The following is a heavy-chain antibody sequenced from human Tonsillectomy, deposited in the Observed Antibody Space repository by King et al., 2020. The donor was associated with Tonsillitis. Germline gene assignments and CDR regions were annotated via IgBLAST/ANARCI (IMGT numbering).Heavy chain of an antibody. Sequence: QLQESGPGLVKPSETLSLTCTVSGGSISSSSYYWGWIRQPPGKGLEWIGSIYYSGSTYYKPSLKSRVTISVDTSKNQFSLKLSSVTAADTAVYYCARHVERYFGGYFDYWGQGTLVTVSS. D-gene: IGHD3-9*01. V-gene: IGHV4-39*01. CDR1: GGSISSSSYY. CDR3: ARHVERYFGGYFDY. J-gene: IGHJ4*02. CDR2: IYYSGST.